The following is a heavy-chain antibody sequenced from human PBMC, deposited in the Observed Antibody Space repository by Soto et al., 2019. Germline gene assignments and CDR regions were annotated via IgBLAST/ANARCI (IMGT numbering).Heavy chain of an antibody. D-gene: IGHD3-3*01. CDR2: ISSSGRQT. CDR1: GFTFSNYA. CDR3: AKDRTTFGVITQYFFDS. V-gene: IGHV3-23*01. Sequence: EVQLLESGGTLVQLGGSLRLSCAASGFTFSNYAMSWVRQAPGKGLEGVSAISSSGRQTYCADSVRGRFTILIDNSKNALYLQMSSLRAGDTAVYYCAKDRTTFGVITQYFFDSWGQGTLVAVSS. J-gene: IGHJ4*02.